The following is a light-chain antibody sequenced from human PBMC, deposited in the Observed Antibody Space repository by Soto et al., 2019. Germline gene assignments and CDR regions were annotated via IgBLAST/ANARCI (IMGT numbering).Light chain of an antibody. Sequence: EVVLTRSPGTLSLSPGERATLSCWASQSVSRSYLAWYQQKPGQAPRLLIYIASSRATGIPDRFSGSGSGTDFTLTISRLEPEDFAMYYCQQYGSSPYTFGQGTKLEIK. CDR2: IAS. CDR1: QSVSRSY. V-gene: IGKV3-20*01. J-gene: IGKJ2*01. CDR3: QQYGSSPYT.